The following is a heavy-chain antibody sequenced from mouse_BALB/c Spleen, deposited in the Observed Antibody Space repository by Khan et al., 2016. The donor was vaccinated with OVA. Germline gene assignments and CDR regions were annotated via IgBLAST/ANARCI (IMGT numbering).Heavy chain of an antibody. Sequence: QVQLKESGPGLVAPSQSLSITCTISGFSLTSYGVHWVRQPPGKGLEWLVVIWSDGSTTYNSALKSRLSISKDNSKSQVFLKMNSLQTDDIAMYYCARHDGYAHYYAMDYWGQGTSVTVSS. CDR1: GFSLTSYG. V-gene: IGHV2-6-1*01. CDR3: ARHDGYAHYYAMDY. D-gene: IGHD2-3*01. J-gene: IGHJ4*01. CDR2: IWSDGST.